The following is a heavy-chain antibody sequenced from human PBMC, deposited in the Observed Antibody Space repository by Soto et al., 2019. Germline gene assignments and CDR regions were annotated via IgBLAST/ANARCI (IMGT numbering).Heavy chain of an antibody. CDR3: ARLQRITIFGVVPGWFDP. V-gene: IGHV1-18*01. J-gene: IGHJ5*02. Sequence: ASVKVSCKSSGYTFTSYGISCVRQAPGQGLEWMGWISAYNGNTNYAQRLQGRDTMTTDTSTSTAYMELRSLRSDDTAVYYCARLQRITIFGVVPGWFDPWGQGTLVTVSS. CDR1: GYTFTSYG. CDR2: ISAYNGNT. D-gene: IGHD3-3*01.